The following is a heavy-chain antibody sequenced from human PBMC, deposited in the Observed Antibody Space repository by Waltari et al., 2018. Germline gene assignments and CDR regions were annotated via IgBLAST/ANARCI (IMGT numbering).Heavy chain of an antibody. D-gene: IGHD6-19*01. J-gene: IGHJ6*02. V-gene: IGHV4-34*01. CDR2: INHSGST. CDR3: ARVGGYSSGSPPQYYYGMDV. Sequence: QVQLQQWGAGLLKPSETLSLTCAVYGGSFSGYYWSWILQPPGKGLEVIGEINHSGSTNYNPSLKSRVTISVDTSKNQFSLKLSSVTAADTAVYYCARVGGYSSGSPPQYYYGMDVWGQGTTVTVSS. CDR1: GGSFSGYY.